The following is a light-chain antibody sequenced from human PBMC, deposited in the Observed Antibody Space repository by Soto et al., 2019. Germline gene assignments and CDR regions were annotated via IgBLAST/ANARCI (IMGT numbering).Light chain of an antibody. CDR2: VAS. J-gene: IGKJ4*01. CDR1: QSVSSN. V-gene: IGKV3-15*01. CDR3: QQYNVWPLT. Sequence: EIVMTQSPATLSVSPGERATLSCRASQSVSSNLAGYQQKPGQTPKLLIYVASTRDTGIPARFSGSGSGTEFTLTISSLQSEDFAVYYCQQYNVWPLTFGGGTKVEFK.